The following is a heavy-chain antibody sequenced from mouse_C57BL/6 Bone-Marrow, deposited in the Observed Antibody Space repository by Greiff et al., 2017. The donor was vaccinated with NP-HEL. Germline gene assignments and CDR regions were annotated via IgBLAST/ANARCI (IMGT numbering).Heavy chain of an antibody. J-gene: IGHJ3*01. V-gene: IGHV5-6*01. CDR3: ARHGGMFYYDGSSYVQFAY. Sequence: EVKLQESGGDLVKPGGSLKLSCAASGFTFSSYGMSWVRQTPDKRLEWVATISSGGSYTYYPASVKGRFTIYRDSAKNSLYLQMSKLKAEDTTMYYCARHGGMFYYDGSSYVQFAYWGQGTLVTVSA. CDR2: ISSGGSYT. CDR1: GFTFSSYG. D-gene: IGHD1-1*01.